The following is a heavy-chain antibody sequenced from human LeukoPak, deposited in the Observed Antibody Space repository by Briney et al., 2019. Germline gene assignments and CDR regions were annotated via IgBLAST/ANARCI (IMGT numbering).Heavy chain of an antibody. CDR2: INHSGST. J-gene: IGHJ4*02. CDR3: ARGYYTAIDY. V-gene: IGHV4-34*01. D-gene: IGHD5-18*01. Sequence: PSETLSLTCAVYGGSFSGYYWSWVRQPPGKGLEWIGEINHSGSTNYNPSLKSRVTISVDTSKNQFSLKLSSVTAADTAVYYCARGYYTAIDYWGQGTLVTVSS. CDR1: GGSFSGYY.